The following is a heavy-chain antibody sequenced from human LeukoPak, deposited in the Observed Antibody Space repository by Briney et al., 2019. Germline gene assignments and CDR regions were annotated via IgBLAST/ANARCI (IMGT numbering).Heavy chain of an antibody. D-gene: IGHD3-10*01. CDR1: GFTFSSYG. Sequence: GRSLRLSCAASGFTFSSYGMHWVRQAPGKGLERVAVISYDGSNKYYADSVKGRFTISRDNSKNTLYLQMNSLRAEDTAVYYCAKDSEVWFGAYYFDYWGQGTLVTVSS. CDR3: AKDSEVWFGAYYFDY. CDR2: ISYDGSNK. V-gene: IGHV3-30*18. J-gene: IGHJ4*02.